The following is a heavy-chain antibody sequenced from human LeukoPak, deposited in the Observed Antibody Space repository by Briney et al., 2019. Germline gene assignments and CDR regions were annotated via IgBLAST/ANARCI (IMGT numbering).Heavy chain of an antibody. CDR3: AKAGRYCSGGSCYYYYYGMDV. V-gene: IGHV4-59*08. Sequence: SETLSLTCTVSGGSISSYYWSWIRQPPGKGLEWIGYIYYSGSTNYNPSLKSRVTISVDTSKNQFSLKLSSVTAADTAVYYCAKAGRYCSGGSCYYYYYGMDVWGQGTTVTVSS. CDR2: IYYSGST. D-gene: IGHD2-15*01. J-gene: IGHJ6*02. CDR1: GGSISSYY.